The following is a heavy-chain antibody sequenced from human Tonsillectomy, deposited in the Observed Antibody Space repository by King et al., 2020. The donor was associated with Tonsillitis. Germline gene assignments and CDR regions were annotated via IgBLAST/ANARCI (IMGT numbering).Heavy chain of an antibody. D-gene: IGHD2-21*01. CDR3: ARLPPGIDALDI. Sequence: VTLKESGPALVKPTQTLTLTCTFSGFSLNTTGMRVSWIRQPPGKALEWLARIDWDDDKFYSTSLKTRVTISKDTSKNQVVLTMTNMDPVDTATYYCARLPPGIDALDIWGQGTMVAVSS. J-gene: IGHJ3*02. CDR2: IDWDDDK. V-gene: IGHV2-70*04. CDR1: GFSLNTTGMR.